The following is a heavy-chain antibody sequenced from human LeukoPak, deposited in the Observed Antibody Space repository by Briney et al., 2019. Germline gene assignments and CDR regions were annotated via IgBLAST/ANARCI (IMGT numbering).Heavy chain of an antibody. CDR1: GGTFSSYA. Sequence: SVKVSCKASGGTFSSYAISWVRQAPGQGLEWMGGIIPIFGTANYAQKLQGRVTMTTDTSTSTAYMELRSLRSDDTAVYYCARSGVHTLLFGIAARPTASDAFDIWGQGTMVTVSS. CDR3: ARSGVHTLLFGIAARPTASDAFDI. D-gene: IGHD6-6*01. CDR2: IIPIFGTA. J-gene: IGHJ3*02. V-gene: IGHV1-69*05.